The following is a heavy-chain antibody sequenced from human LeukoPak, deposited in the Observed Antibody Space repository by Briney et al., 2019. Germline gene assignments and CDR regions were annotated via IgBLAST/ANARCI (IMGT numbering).Heavy chain of an antibody. D-gene: IGHD6-13*01. J-gene: IGHJ3*02. CDR1: GYTFTDYY. CDR3: ATSPQYSSSWYRAFDI. CDR2: VDPEDGET. V-gene: IGHV1-69-2*01. Sequence: ASVKVSCKVSGYTFTDYYMHWVQQAPAKGLEWMGLVDPEDGETIYAEKFQGRVTITADTSTDTAYMELSSLRSEDTAVYYCATSPQYSSSWYRAFDIWGQGTMVTVSS.